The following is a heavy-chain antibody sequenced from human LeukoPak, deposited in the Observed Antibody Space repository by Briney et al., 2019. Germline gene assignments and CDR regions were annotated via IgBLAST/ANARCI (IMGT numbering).Heavy chain of an antibody. V-gene: IGHV3-7*01. J-gene: IGHJ3*02. CDR2: IKQDGSEK. CDR1: GFTFSNYW. Sequence: PGGSLRLSCAVSGFTFSNYWMTWVCQAPGKGLEWVANIKQDGSEKYYVDSVKGRFTISRDNAKNSLYLQMNSLRAEDTAVYYCARDPCSSTSCYVTDAFDIWGQGTMVTVSS. CDR3: ARDPCSSTSCYVTDAFDI. D-gene: IGHD2-2*01.